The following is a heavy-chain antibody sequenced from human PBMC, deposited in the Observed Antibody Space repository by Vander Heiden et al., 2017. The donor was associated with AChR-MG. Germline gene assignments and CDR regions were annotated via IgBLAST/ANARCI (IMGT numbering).Heavy chain of an antibody. CDR2: IRYDGSNK. Sequence: QVQLVESGGGVVQPGGSLRLHCAASGFPFRSYGMHWVRQAPGKGLEWVAFIRYDGSNKYYADSVKGRFTISRDNSKNTLYLQMNSLRAEDTAVYYCAKDSYYYDSSGYYAKVWGQGTLVTVSS. CDR3: AKDSYYYDSSGYYAKV. CDR1: GFPFRSYG. V-gene: IGHV3-30*02. J-gene: IGHJ4*02. D-gene: IGHD3-22*01.